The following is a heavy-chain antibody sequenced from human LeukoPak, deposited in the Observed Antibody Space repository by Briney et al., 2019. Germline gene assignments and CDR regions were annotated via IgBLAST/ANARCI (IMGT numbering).Heavy chain of an antibody. V-gene: IGHV3-21*01. D-gene: IGHD6-19*01. CDR3: AREEPSGWHDY. J-gene: IGHJ4*02. CDR1: GFTFSSYS. Sequence: GGSLRLSCAASGFTFSSYSMNWVRQAPGKGLEWVSSIGSSSSYIYYADSVKGRFTISRDNAKNSLYLQMNSLRAEDTAVYYCAREEPSGWHDYWGQGTLVTVSS. CDR2: IGSSSSYI.